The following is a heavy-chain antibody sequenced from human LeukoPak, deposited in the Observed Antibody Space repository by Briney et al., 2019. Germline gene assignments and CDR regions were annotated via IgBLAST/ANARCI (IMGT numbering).Heavy chain of an antibody. CDR3: ARRVGAGWFDS. J-gene: IGHJ5*01. V-gene: IGHV4-59*08. Sequence: PSETLSLTCTVSGGSISSYYWSWIRQPPGKGLEWIGYIYYSGSTNYNPSLKSRVTISVDTSKNQFSLKLSSVTAADTAVYYCARRVGAGWFDSWGQGTLVTVSS. D-gene: IGHD1-26*01. CDR1: GGSISSYY. CDR2: IYYSGST.